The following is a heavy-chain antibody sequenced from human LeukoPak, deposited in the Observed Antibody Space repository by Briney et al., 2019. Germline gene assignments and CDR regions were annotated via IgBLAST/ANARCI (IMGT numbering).Heavy chain of an antibody. Sequence: PGASVNVSCTASGYTFTSYGISWVRQAPGQGLEWMGWISAYNGNTNYAQKLQGRVTMTTDTSTSTAYMELRSLRSDDTAVYYCARDREYYDFWSGYPWAAFDIWGQGTMVTVSS. D-gene: IGHD3-3*01. V-gene: IGHV1-18*01. CDR2: ISAYNGNT. CDR3: ARDREYYDFWSGYPWAAFDI. J-gene: IGHJ3*02. CDR1: GYTFTSYG.